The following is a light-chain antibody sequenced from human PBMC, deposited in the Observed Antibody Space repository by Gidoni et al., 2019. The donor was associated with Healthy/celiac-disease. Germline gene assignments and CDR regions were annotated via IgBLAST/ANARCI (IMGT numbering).Light chain of an antibody. CDR2: CAS. J-gene: IGKJ1*01. V-gene: IGKV4-1*01. CDR3: QQYYSTPTWT. Sequence: DIVMTQSPDSLAVSLGERATINCKSSQSVLYSSNNKNYLAWYQPKPGQPPKLLIYCASTRESGVPDRFRGRGSGTDFTLTISSLQAEDVAVYYCQQYYSTPTWTFGQGTKVEIK. CDR1: QSVLYSSNNKNY.